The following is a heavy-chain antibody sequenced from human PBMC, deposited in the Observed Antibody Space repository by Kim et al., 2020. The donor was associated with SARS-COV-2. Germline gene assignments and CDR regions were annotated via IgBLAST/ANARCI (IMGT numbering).Heavy chain of an antibody. CDR3: ARVTSPYYYDSSGPLGY. D-gene: IGHD3-22*01. CDR1: GGTFSSYA. Sequence: SVKVSCKASGGTFSSYAISWVRQAPGQGLEWMGGMIPIFGTANYAQKFQGRVTITADESTSTAYMELSSLRSEDTAVYYCARVTSPYYYDSSGPLGYWGQGTLVTVSS. CDR2: MIPIFGTA. J-gene: IGHJ4*02. V-gene: IGHV1-69*13.